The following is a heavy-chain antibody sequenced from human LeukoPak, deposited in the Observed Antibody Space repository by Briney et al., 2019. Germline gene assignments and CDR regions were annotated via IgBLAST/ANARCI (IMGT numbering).Heavy chain of an antibody. CDR1: GGSFSGYY. Sequence: SETLSLTCAVYGGSFSGYYWSWIRQPPGKGLEWIGEINHSGSTNYDPSLKSRVTISVDTSKNQFSLKLSSVTAADTAVYYCARGRGIAALLWGQGTLVTVSS. D-gene: IGHD6-13*01. V-gene: IGHV4-34*01. CDR2: INHSGST. CDR3: ARGRGIAALL. J-gene: IGHJ4*02.